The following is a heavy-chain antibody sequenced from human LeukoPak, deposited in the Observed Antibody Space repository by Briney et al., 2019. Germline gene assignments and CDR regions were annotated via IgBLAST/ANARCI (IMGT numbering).Heavy chain of an antibody. CDR1: GGSVNGYY. CDR3: ARDPPEDEWNSLDS. Sequence: SETLSLTCTVSGGSVNGYYWNWIRQAPGKGLEWIGFIHYSGLTVYSPSLQSRVSMSVDTSRNQFSLDLSSVTAADTALYYCARDPPEDEWNSLDSWGQGILVTISS. D-gene: IGHD1-7*01. J-gene: IGHJ4*02. V-gene: IGHV4-59*02. CDR2: IHYSGLT.